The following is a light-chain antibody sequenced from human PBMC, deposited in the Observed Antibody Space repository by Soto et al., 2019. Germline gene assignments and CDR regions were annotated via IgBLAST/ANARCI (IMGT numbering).Light chain of an antibody. V-gene: IGKV3-20*01. Sequence: ETVLPQSPGTLSLSPGERATLSCRASPSVGGSFLAWYQQRPGQAPRPLIYHTSYRATGIPDRFSGSGSGTDFALTISRLEPEDFSVDYCQQYHSLPRTVGQGTNVEIK. CDR2: HTS. CDR3: QQYHSLPRT. J-gene: IGKJ1*01. CDR1: PSVGGSF.